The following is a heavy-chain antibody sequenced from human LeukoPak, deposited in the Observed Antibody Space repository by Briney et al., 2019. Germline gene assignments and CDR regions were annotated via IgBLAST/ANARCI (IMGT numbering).Heavy chain of an antibody. CDR2: MKDDGNEI. J-gene: IGHJ4*02. Sequence: GGSLRLSCTASGFTFKNYRMTWVRQAPGKGLEWVASMKDDGNEIQYVDSVKGRFTISRDNAKNSLYLQMNNLRAEDMAGYYCARNRATNDYWGQRTRVTVPS. V-gene: IGHV3-7*01. CDR1: GFTFKNYR. CDR3: ARNRATNDY. D-gene: IGHD1-26*01.